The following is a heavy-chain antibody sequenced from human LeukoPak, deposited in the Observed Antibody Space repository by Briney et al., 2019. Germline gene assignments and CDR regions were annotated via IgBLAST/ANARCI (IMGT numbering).Heavy chain of an antibody. V-gene: IGHV3-21*01. D-gene: IGHD5-12*01. CDR2: ISSSSSYI. CDR1: GFTFSSYS. CDR3: ARDFRASGYDTFDY. J-gene: IGHJ4*02. Sequence: PRGSLRLSCAASGFTFSSYSMNWVRQAPGKGLEWVSSISSSSSYIYYADSVKGRFTISRDNAKNSLYLQMDSLRAEDTAVYYCARDFRASGYDTFDYWGQGTLVTVSS.